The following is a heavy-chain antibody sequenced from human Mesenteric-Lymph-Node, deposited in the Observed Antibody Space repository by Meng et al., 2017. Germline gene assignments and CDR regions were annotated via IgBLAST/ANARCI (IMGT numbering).Heavy chain of an antibody. Sequence: QVQLVQSGAEVKKPGASVKVSGKASRDTFTSNYMHWVRQAPGQGLEWLGIIDPSGESPSYAQKFRGRVTMTRDTSTSTVYMELISLGSDDTAVYYCATTPTHTLGSDIDYWGQGTLVTVSS. D-gene: IGHD3-10*01. CDR3: ATTPTHTLGSDIDY. J-gene: IGHJ4*02. CDR2: IDPSGESP. CDR1: RDTFTSNY. V-gene: IGHV1-46*01.